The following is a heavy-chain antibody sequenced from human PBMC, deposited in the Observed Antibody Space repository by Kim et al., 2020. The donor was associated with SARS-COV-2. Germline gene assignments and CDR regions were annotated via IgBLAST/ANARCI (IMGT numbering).Heavy chain of an antibody. CDR1: GYTFTSYG. Sequence: ASVKVSCKASGYTFTSYGISWVRQAPGQGLEWMGWISAYNGNTNYAQKLQGRVTMTTDTSTSTAYMELRSLRSDDTAVYYCARDRFTMVRGVPWGPHYYYYGMDVWGQGTTVTVSS. V-gene: IGHV1-18*01. CDR3: ARDRFTMVRGVPWGPHYYYYGMDV. J-gene: IGHJ6*02. CDR2: ISAYNGNT. D-gene: IGHD3-10*01.